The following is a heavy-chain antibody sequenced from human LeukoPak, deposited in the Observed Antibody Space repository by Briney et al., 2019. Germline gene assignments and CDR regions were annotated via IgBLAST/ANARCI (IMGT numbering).Heavy chain of an antibody. CDR1: GGSFSGYY. D-gene: IGHD3-9*01. CDR3: TSDNPWFDP. J-gene: IGHJ5*02. V-gene: IGHV4-34*01. Sequence: SETLSLTCAVYGGSFSGYYWSWIRQPPGKGLEWIGEINHSGSTNYNPSLKSRVTISVDTSKNQFSLKLSSVTAADTAVYYCTSDNPWFDPGAREPWSPSPQ. CDR2: INHSGST.